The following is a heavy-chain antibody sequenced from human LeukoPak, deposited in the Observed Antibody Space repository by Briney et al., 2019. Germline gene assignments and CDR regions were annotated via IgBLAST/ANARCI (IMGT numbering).Heavy chain of an antibody. CDR1: GFTFSSYS. J-gene: IGHJ4*02. V-gene: IGHV3-21*01. Sequence: GGSLRLSCAASGFTFSSYSMNWVRQAPGQGLEWVSSISSSSSYIYYADSVKDRFTISRENAKNSLYLQMNSLRAEDTAVYYCARDVSTGSYYWGFDYWRQGTLVTVSS. CDR2: ISSSSSYI. CDR3: ARDVSTGSYYWGFDY. D-gene: IGHD1-26*01.